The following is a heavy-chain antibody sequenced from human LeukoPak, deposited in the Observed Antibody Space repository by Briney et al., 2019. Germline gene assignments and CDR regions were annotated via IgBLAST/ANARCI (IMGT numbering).Heavy chain of an antibody. D-gene: IGHD5/OR15-5a*01. J-gene: IGHJ4*02. CDR3: ARDVGYSVYESGPDY. V-gene: IGHV3-48*03. CDR1: GFTFSRYD. Sequence: GGSLRLSCAASGFTFSRYDMHWVRQAPGKGLEWVSYISSGGSTIYYADSVKGRFTISRDNAKNSLYLQMNSLRAEDTAVYYCARDVGYSVYESGPDYWGQGTLVTVSS. CDR2: ISSGGSTI.